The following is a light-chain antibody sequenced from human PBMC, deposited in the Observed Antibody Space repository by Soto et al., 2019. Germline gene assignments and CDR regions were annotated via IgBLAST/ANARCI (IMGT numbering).Light chain of an antibody. CDR2: GAS. CDR3: QQLITYPQT. J-gene: IGKJ1*01. V-gene: IGKV1-9*01. CDR1: QGVSTY. Sequence: DIQLTQSPSFLSASVGDRVTMTCRASQGVSTYLAWYQQKPGKAPKLLIYGASTLQSGVPSRFSGSGSGTELALAISSLQPEDFATYYCQQLITYPQTFGQGTKVEIK.